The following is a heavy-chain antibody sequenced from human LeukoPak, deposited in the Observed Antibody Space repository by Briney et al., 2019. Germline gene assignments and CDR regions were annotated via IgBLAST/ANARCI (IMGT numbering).Heavy chain of an antibody. Sequence: GGSLRLSCAASEFTFGSYEMNWVRQAPGKGLEWLSYISSTGSTKYYADSVKGRFTISRDNAKNSLYLRMNSLRAEDTAVYYCARIFSGGPTGHAFDIWGQGTMVTVSS. D-gene: IGHD2-15*01. CDR2: ISSTGSTK. V-gene: IGHV3-48*03. J-gene: IGHJ3*02. CDR3: ARIFSGGPTGHAFDI. CDR1: EFTFGSYE.